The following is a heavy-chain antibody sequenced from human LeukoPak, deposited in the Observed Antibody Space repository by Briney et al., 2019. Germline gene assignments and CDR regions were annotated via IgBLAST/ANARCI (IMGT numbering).Heavy chain of an antibody. CDR2: IKQDGSEK. D-gene: IGHD5-18*01. J-gene: IGHJ6*02. CDR1: GFTFSSYW. V-gene: IGHV3-7*01. Sequence: GGSLRLSCAASGFTFSSYWMSWVRQAPRKGLEWVANIKQDGSEKYYVDSVKGRFTISRDNAKNSLYLQMNSLRAEDTAVYYCARIRSGSYGSRRYYYYYGMDVWGQGTTVTVSS. CDR3: ARIRSGSYGSRRYYYYYGMDV.